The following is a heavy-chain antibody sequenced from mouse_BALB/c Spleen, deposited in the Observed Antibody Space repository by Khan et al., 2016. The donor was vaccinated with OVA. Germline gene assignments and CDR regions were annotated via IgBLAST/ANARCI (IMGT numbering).Heavy chain of an antibody. V-gene: IGHV5-6-3*01. Sequence: EVQLVESGGGLVQPGGSLKLSCAASGFTFSSYGMSWVRQTPDKRLELVATINSNGGSTYYPDSVQGRFTIPRDNAKNTLYLQMSSLKSEDTAMYYCARMARTINWGQGTTLTVSS. CDR2: INSNGGST. J-gene: IGHJ2*01. CDR1: GFTFSSYG. CDR3: ARMARTIN.